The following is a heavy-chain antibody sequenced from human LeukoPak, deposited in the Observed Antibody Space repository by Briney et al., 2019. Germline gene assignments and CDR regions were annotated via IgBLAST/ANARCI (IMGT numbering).Heavy chain of an antibody. J-gene: IGHJ6*02. D-gene: IGHD1-26*01. V-gene: IGHV1-18*01. CDR3: ARGRSLVGATRGRRNYYYYYGMDV. CDR2: ISTYNDNT. Sequence: GASVKVSCEASGYTFTNYAFTWVRQAPGQGPEWMGWISTYNDNTYYAQRFQGRLTMTTDTSTGTAYMELRSLRSEDTAVYYCARGRSLVGATRGRRNYYYYYGMDVWGQGTTVTVSS. CDR1: GYTFTNYA.